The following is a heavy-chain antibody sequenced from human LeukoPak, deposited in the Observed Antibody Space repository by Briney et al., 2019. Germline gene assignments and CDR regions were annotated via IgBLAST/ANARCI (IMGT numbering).Heavy chain of an antibody. V-gene: IGHV3-7*01. CDR2: INQDGSEK. Sequence: GGSLRLSCAASGFTFSSYEMNWVRQAPGKGLEWVANINQDGSEKYYVDSVKGRFTVSRDNAKNSLYLQMNSLRAEDTAVYYCAGGGPDDYYYYMDVWGKGTTVTVSS. D-gene: IGHD2-15*01. CDR1: GFTFSSYE. J-gene: IGHJ6*03. CDR3: AGGGPDDYYYYMDV.